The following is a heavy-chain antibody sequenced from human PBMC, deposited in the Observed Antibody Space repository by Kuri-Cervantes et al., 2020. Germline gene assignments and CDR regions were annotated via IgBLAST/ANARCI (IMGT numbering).Heavy chain of an antibody. D-gene: IGHD1-26*01. V-gene: IGHV3-11*01. Sequence: LSLTCTVSGGSISSYYWSWIRQAPGKGLEWVSYISGSRTTIYYADSVKGRFTISRDNAKNSLYLQMNSLRAEDTAVYFCARTIMGATFDYWGQGTLVTVSS. CDR1: GGSISSYY. CDR2: ISGSRTTI. CDR3: ARTIMGATFDY. J-gene: IGHJ4*02.